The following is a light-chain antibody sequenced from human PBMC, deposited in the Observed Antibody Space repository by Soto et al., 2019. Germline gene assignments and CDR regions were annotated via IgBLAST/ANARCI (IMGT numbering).Light chain of an antibody. V-gene: IGKV1-5*01. CDR1: QSISGW. CDR2: DAS. CDR3: QQGNSFPRT. Sequence: DIQMTQSPSTLSASVGDRVTITCRASQSISGWLAWYQQKPGKAPNLLIYDASNLKSGVPSRFSGSGSGTDFTLTINSLQPEDFATYYCQQGNSFPRTFGGGTKVDIK. J-gene: IGKJ4*01.